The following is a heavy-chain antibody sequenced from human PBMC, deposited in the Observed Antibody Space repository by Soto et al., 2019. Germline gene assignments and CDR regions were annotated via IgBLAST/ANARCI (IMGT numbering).Heavy chain of an antibody. Sequence: SETLSLTCTVSGGSISSYYWSWIRQPPGKGLEWIGYIYYSGSTNYNPSLKSRVTISVDTSKNQFSLKLSSVTAADTAVYYCAREEGIAAAGFDYWGQGTLVTVSS. J-gene: IGHJ4*02. CDR3: AREEGIAAAGFDY. D-gene: IGHD6-13*01. CDR2: IYYSGST. V-gene: IGHV4-59*01. CDR1: GGSISSYY.